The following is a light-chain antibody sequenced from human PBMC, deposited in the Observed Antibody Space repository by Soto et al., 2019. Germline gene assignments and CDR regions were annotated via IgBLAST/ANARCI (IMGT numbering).Light chain of an antibody. J-gene: IGLJ2*01. CDR2: EGS. CDR1: SSDVGGYNL. V-gene: IGLV2-23*01. CDR3: CSYADSNTYVV. Sequence: QSALTQPASVSGSPGQSITISCTGTSSDVGGYNLVSWYQQHPDKAPKRVIYEGSKRPSGVSSRFSGSKSGNTASLTISGLQAEDEAEYYCCSYADSNTYVVFGGGTKLTVL.